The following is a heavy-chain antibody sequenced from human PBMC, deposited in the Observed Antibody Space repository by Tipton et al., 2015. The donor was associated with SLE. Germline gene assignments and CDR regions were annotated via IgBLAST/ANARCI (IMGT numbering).Heavy chain of an antibody. CDR3: VRLRGGYDFDY. CDR1: GFTFSSYA. V-gene: IGHV3-7*01. Sequence: SLRLSCAASGFTFSSYAMSWVRQAPGKGLEWVANIKQDGSEKYYVGSVMGRFTISRDNAKTSMYLQMNSLRAEDTAVYYCVRLRGGYDFDYWGQGTLVTVSS. J-gene: IGHJ4*02. D-gene: IGHD5-12*01. CDR2: IKQDGSEK.